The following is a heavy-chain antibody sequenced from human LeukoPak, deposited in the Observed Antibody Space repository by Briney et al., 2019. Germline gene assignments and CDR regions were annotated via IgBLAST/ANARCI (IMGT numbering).Heavy chain of an antibody. J-gene: IGHJ5*02. V-gene: IGHV3-20*04. CDR1: GFTFDDYG. CDR3: AREVGYSSSSLWFDP. CDR2: INWNGGST. Sequence: GGSLRLSCAASGFTFDDYGMSWVRQAPGKGLEWVSGINWNGGSTGYADSVKGRFTISRDNAKNSLYLQMNSLRAEDTALYYCAREVGYSSSSLWFDPWGQGTLVTVSS. D-gene: IGHD6-6*01.